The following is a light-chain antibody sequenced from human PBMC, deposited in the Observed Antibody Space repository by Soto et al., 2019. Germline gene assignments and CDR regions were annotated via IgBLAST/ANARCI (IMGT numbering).Light chain of an antibody. CDR3: HQYNNSFPFT. J-gene: IGKJ5*01. CDR1: ESVNNK. Sequence: EVVLTQSPATLSVSPGERATLSCRASESVNNKLGWYQQKPGQAPRLLIYRASTRATGIPARFSGSGSGTEFTLTISSPQSDDSAVYYCHQYNNSFPFTFGQGTRLEIK. CDR2: RAS. V-gene: IGKV3-15*01.